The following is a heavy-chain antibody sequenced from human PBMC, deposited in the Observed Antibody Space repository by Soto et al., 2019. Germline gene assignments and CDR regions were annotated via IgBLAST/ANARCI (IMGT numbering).Heavy chain of an antibody. D-gene: IGHD6-25*01. CDR1: GFTLSSYY. CDR3: ARPVSPDGGFVFGH. V-gene: IGHV3-11*06. CDR2: ITPTSNYA. Sequence: QVQLVESGGGLVKPGGSLRLSCTTSGFTLSSYYMGWVRQAPGKGLEWISFITPTSNYASYADSVKGRFTISRDNAKYSLFLQMSSLRVEDTAIYFCARPVSPDGGFVFGHWGQGSLVTVSS. J-gene: IGHJ4*02.